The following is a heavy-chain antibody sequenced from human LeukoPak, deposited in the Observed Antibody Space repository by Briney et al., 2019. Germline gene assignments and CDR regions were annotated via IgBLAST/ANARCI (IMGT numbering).Heavy chain of an antibody. V-gene: IGHV1-69*01. CDR1: GGTFSSYA. D-gene: IGHD3-10*01. CDR2: IIPIFGTA. Sequence: SSVKVSCKASGGTFSSYAISWVRQAPGQGLEWMGGIIPIFGTANYAQKFQGRVTIIAAESTSTAYMELSRLRSEETAVYYCAIERITKVRGVTIFDYWGQGTLVTVSS. J-gene: IGHJ4*02. CDR3: AIERITKVRGVTIFDY.